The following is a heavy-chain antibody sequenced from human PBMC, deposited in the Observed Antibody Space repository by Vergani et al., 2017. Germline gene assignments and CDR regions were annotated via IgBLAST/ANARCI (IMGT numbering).Heavy chain of an antibody. Sequence: VQLQESGPGLLKPSETLSLTCSVSGASLSSYFWSWILQPAGKGLECLGRVHTDGTAYYNPYLRTRVRLSADLSQSQFSLKMTSLTAADTAVYYCVRDSWRSELRGVYWFETWGQGTMVSVSS. CDR3: VRDSWRSELRGVYWFET. CDR2: VHTDGTA. J-gene: IGHJ5*02. D-gene: IGHD3-10*01. V-gene: IGHV4-4*07. CDR1: GASLSSYF.